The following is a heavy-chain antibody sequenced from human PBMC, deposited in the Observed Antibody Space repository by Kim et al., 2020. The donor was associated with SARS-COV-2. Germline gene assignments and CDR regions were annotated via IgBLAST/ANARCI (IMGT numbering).Heavy chain of an antibody. CDR3: ARGFGYSYAYYGMDV. D-gene: IGHD5-18*01. J-gene: IGHJ6*02. Sequence: PGSVKGRFTISRENAKNSLYLQMNSLRAGDTAVYYCARGFGYSYAYYGMDVWGQGTTVTVSS. V-gene: IGHV3-13*01.